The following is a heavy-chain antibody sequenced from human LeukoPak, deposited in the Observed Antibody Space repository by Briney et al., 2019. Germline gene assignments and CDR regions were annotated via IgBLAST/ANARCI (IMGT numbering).Heavy chain of an antibody. J-gene: IGHJ4*02. CDR1: GGSISSSSYY. CDR2: IYYSGST. V-gene: IGHV4-39*07. CDR3: ARHLAAAVEN. Sequence: SETLSLTCTVSGGSISSSSYYWGWIRQPPGKGLEWIGSIYYSGSTYYNPSLKSRVTISVDTSKNQFSLKLSSVTAADAAVYYCARHLAAAVENWGQGTLVTVSS. D-gene: IGHD6-13*01.